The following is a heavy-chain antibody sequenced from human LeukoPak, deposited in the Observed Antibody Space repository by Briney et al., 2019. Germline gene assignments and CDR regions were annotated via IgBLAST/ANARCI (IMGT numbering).Heavy chain of an antibody. J-gene: IGHJ4*02. V-gene: IGHV3-33*01. CDR1: GFTFSSYG. Sequence: GGSLRLSCSASGFTFSSYGMHWVRQAPGKGLGWVAMIWSDGNKKNYVDSAKGRFTISRDNSKNTLYLQLNRLRVEDTAVYYCVRGDGLILFDYWGQGTLVTVSS. CDR2: IWSDGNKK. D-gene: IGHD5-24*01. CDR3: VRGDGLILFDY.